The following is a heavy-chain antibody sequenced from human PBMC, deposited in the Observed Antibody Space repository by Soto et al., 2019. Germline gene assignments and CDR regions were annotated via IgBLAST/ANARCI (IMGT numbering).Heavy chain of an antibody. D-gene: IGHD6-19*01. V-gene: IGHV3-30*18. J-gene: IGHJ4*02. CDR3: AKAGQSWDYFDY. CDR2: ISYDGSNK. CDR1: GFTFSSYG. Sequence: GGSLRLSCAASGFTFSSYGMHWVRQAPGKGLEWVAVISYDGSNKYYADSVKGRFTISRDNSKNTLYLQMNSLRAEDTAVYYCAKAGQSWDYFDYWGQGTPVTVSS.